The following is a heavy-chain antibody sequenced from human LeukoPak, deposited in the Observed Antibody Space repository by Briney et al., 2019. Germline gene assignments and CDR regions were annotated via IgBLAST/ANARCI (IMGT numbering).Heavy chain of an antibody. J-gene: IGHJ6*03. Sequence: SETLSLTCTVSGGSISSYYWSWIRQPPGKGLEWIGYIYYSGSTNYNPSLKSRVTIPVDTSKNQFSLKLSSVTAADTAVYYCARGYSSGWLHYYYYYMDVWGKGTTVTISS. V-gene: IGHV4-59*01. CDR3: ARGYSSGWLHYYYYYMDV. D-gene: IGHD6-19*01. CDR2: IYYSGST. CDR1: GGSISSYY.